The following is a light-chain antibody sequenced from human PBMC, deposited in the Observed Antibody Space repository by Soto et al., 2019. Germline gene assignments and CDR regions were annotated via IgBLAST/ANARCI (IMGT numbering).Light chain of an antibody. Sequence: ENVLTQSPGTLSLSPGESATLSCRASQSVSSTYLAWYQQKPGQSPRLLIYGASNRAAGIPDRFSGSGSGTDFTLTISRLEPEDFAVYYCQQYGATFDQGTKVEIK. J-gene: IGKJ1*01. CDR1: QSVSSTY. V-gene: IGKV3-20*01. CDR2: GAS. CDR3: QQYGAT.